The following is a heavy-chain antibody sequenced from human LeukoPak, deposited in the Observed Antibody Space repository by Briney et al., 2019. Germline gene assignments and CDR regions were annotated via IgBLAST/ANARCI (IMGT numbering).Heavy chain of an antibody. D-gene: IGHD6-6*01. Sequence: SETLSLTCAVSGGSISSSNWWSWVRQPPGKGLEWIGEIYHSGSTNYNPSLKSRVTISVDRSKNQFSLKLSSVTAADTAVYYCARGIQTRIYREQLVYFDYWGQGTLVTVSS. J-gene: IGHJ4*02. CDR1: GGSISSSNW. CDR3: ARGIQTRIYREQLVYFDY. V-gene: IGHV4-4*02. CDR2: IYHSGST.